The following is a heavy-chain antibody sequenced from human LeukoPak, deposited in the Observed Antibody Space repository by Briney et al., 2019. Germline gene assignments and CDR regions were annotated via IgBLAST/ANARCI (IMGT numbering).Heavy chain of an antibody. Sequence: ASVKVSCKASGYTFSTYTMNWVRQAPGQGLEWMGWMNPNSGNTGYAQKFQGRVTITRNTSISTAYMELSSLRSEDTAVYYCARGLFHRRGYSLERRPLYYMDVWGKGTTVTVSS. D-gene: IGHD5-18*01. CDR3: ARGLFHRRGYSLERRPLYYMDV. J-gene: IGHJ6*03. CDR1: GYTFSTYT. V-gene: IGHV1-8*03. CDR2: MNPNSGNT.